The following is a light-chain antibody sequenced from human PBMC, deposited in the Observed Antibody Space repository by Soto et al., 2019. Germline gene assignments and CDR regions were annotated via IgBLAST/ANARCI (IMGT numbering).Light chain of an antibody. Sequence: QSVLTQPASVSGSPGQSITISCTGTSSDVGSYNLVSWYQQHPGKAPKLMIFEGNKRPSGVSDRFSGSKSGNTASLTISGLQAEDEADYYCCSYAGSSTYVFGPGTKVTVL. CDR1: SSDVGSYNL. CDR2: EGN. V-gene: IGLV2-23*01. CDR3: CSYAGSSTYV. J-gene: IGLJ1*01.